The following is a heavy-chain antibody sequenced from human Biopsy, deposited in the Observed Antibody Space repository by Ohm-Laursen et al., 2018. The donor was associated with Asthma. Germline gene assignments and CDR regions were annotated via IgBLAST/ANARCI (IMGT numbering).Heavy chain of an antibody. V-gene: IGHV3-53*01. CDR2: IYSGGTS. CDR3: ARGDSSGWSHYYFDY. CDR1: GFTVSRDH. Sequence: SLRLSCAASGFTVSRDHMFWVRQAPGKGLEWVSVIYSGGTSHTADPVRGRFTISRDFSKSTLHLQMHSLRVEDTAVYYCARGDSSGWSHYYFDYWGQGTLVTVSS. D-gene: IGHD6-19*01. J-gene: IGHJ4*02.